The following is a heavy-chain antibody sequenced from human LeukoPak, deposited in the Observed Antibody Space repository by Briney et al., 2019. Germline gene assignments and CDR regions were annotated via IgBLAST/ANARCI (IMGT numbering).Heavy chain of an antibody. CDR1: GLTFSNYW. CDR2: IKEDGSEK. J-gene: IGHJ4*02. D-gene: IGHD3-22*01. CDR3: ARDLYRIVVVPHYFDY. V-gene: IGHV3-7*01. Sequence: GGSLRLSCAASGLTFSNYWMSWVRQAPGKGLEWVANIKEDGSEKYYVDSVKGRFTISRDNAKKSLYLQMNSLRAEDTAVYYCARDLYRIVVVPHYFDYWGQGTLVTVSS.